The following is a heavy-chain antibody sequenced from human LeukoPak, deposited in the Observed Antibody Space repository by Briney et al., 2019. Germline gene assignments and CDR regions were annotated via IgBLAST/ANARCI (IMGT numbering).Heavy chain of an antibody. V-gene: IGHV4-31*02. Sequence: SQTLSLTRTVSGGSISSGGYYWSWIRQHPGKGLEWIGYIYYSGSTYYNPSLKSRVTISVDTSKNQFSLKLSSVTAADTAVYYCARGDTVHAFDIWGLGTMVTVSS. CDR2: IYYSGST. CDR3: ARGDTVHAFDI. J-gene: IGHJ3*02. CDR1: GGSISSGGYY. D-gene: IGHD3-16*01.